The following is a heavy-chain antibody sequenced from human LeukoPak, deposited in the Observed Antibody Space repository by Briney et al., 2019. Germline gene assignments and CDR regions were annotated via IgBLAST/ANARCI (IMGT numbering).Heavy chain of an antibody. CDR2: THPDDSDI. J-gene: IGHJ4*02. Sequence: GESLKISCKGSGYRFTSHWIGWVRQMPGKGLEWMGITHPDDSDIRYNPSFEGQVTVSADKSTATSYVQWSSLKASDTAMYYCARQNVGGFSSGFDYWGQGTLVTVSS. V-gene: IGHV5-51*01. CDR1: GYRFTSHW. CDR3: ARQNVGGFSSGFDY. D-gene: IGHD6-19*01.